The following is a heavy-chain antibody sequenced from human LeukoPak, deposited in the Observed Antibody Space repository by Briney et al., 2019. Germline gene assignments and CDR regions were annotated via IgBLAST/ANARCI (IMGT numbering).Heavy chain of an antibody. J-gene: IGHJ5*02. Sequence: PSETLSLTCTVSGGSISSYYWSWIRQPPGKGLEWIGYIYYSGSTNYNPSLKSQVTISVDTSKNQFSLKLSSVTAADTAVYYCARRITIFGANWFDPWGQGTLVTVSS. CDR2: IYYSGST. CDR1: GGSISSYY. CDR3: ARRITIFGANWFDP. V-gene: IGHV4-59*08. D-gene: IGHD3-3*01.